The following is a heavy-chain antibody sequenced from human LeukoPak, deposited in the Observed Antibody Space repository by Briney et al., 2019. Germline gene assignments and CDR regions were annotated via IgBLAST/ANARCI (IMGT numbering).Heavy chain of an antibody. J-gene: IGHJ6*03. Sequence: GGSLRLSCTASGFTFSSFAMRWVRQAPGKGLEWVSAISGSGGTTYYADSVKGRFTISRDNSKNTLYLQMNSLRAEDTAVYYCAKRHYDHFMDVWGKGTTVTVSS. CDR1: GFTFSSFA. CDR2: ISGSGGTT. CDR3: AKRHYDHFMDV. V-gene: IGHV3-23*01.